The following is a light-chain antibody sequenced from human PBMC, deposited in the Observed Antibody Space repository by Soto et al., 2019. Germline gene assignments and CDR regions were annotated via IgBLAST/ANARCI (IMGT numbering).Light chain of an antibody. Sequence: EIVLTQPPGTLSLSPGERATLSCGASQSVSSSYLAWYQQKPGQAPRLLIYGASSRATGIPDRFSGSGSGTDFTLTISRLEPEDFAVYYCHQRQSWPRTFGQGTKV. V-gene: IGKV3-20*01. CDR1: QSVSSSY. CDR2: GAS. CDR3: HQRQSWPRT. J-gene: IGKJ1*01.